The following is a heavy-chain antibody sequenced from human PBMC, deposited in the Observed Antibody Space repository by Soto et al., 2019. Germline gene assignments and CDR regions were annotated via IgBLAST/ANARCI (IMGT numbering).Heavy chain of an antibody. CDR3: ARLRDRSGTASIYNGMDF. D-gene: IGHD3-22*01. CDR1: GVSLTSHY. V-gene: IGHV4-59*11. J-gene: IGHJ6*02. CDR2: IYYSGST. Sequence: SETLYLTCRVSGVSLTSHYWTWIRQSPGKGLEWIGYIYYSGSTNYSPSLKSRLTMSIDTPSNQFSLNLSSVTAADTAIYYCARLRDRSGTASIYNGMDFWGPGTMVTVSS.